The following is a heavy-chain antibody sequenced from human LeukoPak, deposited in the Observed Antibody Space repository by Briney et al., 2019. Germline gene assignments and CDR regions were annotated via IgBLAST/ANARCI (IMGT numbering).Heavy chain of an antibody. Sequence: PSETLSLTCSVSGGSIRGSSYYWDWIRQPPGKGLEWIGSFYYSDTTYYNPSLSGRVTTLVDTSKNQYPLNLRSVTAADTAVYYCAREVDTSMVYWGQGALVTASS. J-gene: IGHJ4*02. CDR1: GGSIRGSSYY. V-gene: IGHV4-39*06. D-gene: IGHD5-18*01. CDR2: FYYSDTT. CDR3: AREVDTSMVY.